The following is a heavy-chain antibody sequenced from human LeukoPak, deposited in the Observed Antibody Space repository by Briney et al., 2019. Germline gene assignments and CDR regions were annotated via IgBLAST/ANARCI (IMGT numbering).Heavy chain of an antibody. J-gene: IGHJ6*02. CDR1: GGSFSAYY. Sequence: SETLSLTCAVYGGSFSAYYWSWIRQPPGKGLEWIGEINHSGSTNYNPSLKSRVTISADTSKNQFSLKLSSVTAADTAVYYCARGPSCSSASCYGQYYYYYGMDVWGQGTTVTVSS. CDR3: ARGPSCSSASCYGQYYYYYGMDV. D-gene: IGHD2-2*01. CDR2: INHSGST. V-gene: IGHV4-34*01.